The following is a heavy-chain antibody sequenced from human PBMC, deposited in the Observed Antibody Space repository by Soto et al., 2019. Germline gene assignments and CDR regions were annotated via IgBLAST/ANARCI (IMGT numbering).Heavy chain of an antibody. D-gene: IGHD4-4*01. J-gene: IGHJ4*02. CDR1: GVSINAGGYS. V-gene: IGHV4-30-2*06. CDR2: IYQSGST. Sequence: QVQLQESGPGLVKPSQTLSLTCAVSGVSINAGGYSWNWIRQSPGKALEWMGHIYQSGSTYYKPSLKGRTTTSVDMSKNDFSLEVTSVTPADTAVYFCARGDYNDYFDFWGQGALVTVSS. CDR3: ARGDYNDYFDF.